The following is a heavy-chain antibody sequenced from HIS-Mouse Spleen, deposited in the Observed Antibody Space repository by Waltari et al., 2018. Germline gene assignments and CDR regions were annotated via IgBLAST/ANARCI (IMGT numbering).Heavy chain of an antibody. CDR1: GGSFSGYY. V-gene: IGHV4-34*01. CDR3: ARRLETDYGSGSYYPFEY. J-gene: IGHJ4*02. D-gene: IGHD3-10*01. Sequence: QVQLQQWGAGLLKPSETLSLTCAVYGGSFSGYYWSWIRQPPGKGLEWIGEINHSGSTNYNPSLKSRVTISVDTSKNQFSLKLSSVTAADTAVYYCARRLETDYGSGSYYPFEYWGQGTLVTVSS. CDR2: INHSGST.